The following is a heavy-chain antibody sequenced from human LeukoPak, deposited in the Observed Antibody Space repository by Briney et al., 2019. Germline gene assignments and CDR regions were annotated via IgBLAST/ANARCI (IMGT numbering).Heavy chain of an antibody. D-gene: IGHD3-3*01. CDR3: ARDRGRFLEWFSSRPYYYGMDV. Sequence: SETLSLTCAVYGGSFSGYYWSWIRQPPGKGLEWIGEINHSGSTNYNPSLKSRVTISVDTSKNQFSLKLSSVTAADTAVYYCARDRGRFLEWFSSRPYYYGMDVWGQGTTVTVSS. CDR1: GGSFSGYY. J-gene: IGHJ6*02. CDR2: INHSGST. V-gene: IGHV4-34*01.